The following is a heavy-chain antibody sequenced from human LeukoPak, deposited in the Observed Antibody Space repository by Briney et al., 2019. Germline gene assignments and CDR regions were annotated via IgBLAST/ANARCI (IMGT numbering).Heavy chain of an antibody. CDR2: IYYSGST. J-gene: IGHJ4*02. D-gene: IGHD2-8*01. V-gene: IGHV4-39*01. CDR1: GGSISSSSYY. Sequence: SETLSLTCTVSGGSISSSSYYWGWIRQPPGKGLEWIGSIYYSGSTHYNPSLKGRVTISVDTSKNEFSLKLSSVTAADTAVYYCARNNTVMMYPRGGEDKGFDYWGQGTLVTVSS. CDR3: ARNNTVMMYPRGGEDKGFDY.